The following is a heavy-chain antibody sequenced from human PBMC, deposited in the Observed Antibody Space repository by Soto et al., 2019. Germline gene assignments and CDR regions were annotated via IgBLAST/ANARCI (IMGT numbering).Heavy chain of an antibody. D-gene: IGHD3-3*01. CDR1: GGSFIGYY. J-gene: IGHJ5*02. V-gene: IGHV4-34*01. CDR3: ARIRITIFGVARGVWFDP. CDR2: INHSGST. Sequence: PSETLSLTCAVYGGSFIGYYWSWIRQPPGKGLEWIGEINHSGSTNYNPSLKSRVTISVDTSKNQFSLKLSSVTAADTAVYYCARIRITIFGVARGVWFDPWGQGTLVTVSS.